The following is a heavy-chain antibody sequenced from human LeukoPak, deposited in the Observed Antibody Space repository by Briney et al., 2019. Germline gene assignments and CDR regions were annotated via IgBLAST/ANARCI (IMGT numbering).Heavy chain of an antibody. CDR1: GYSFTSYW. D-gene: IGHD2-15*01. V-gene: IGHV5-51*01. Sequence: GESLKISCKGSGYSFTSYWIGWERQMPGKGLEWMGIIYPGDSDTRYSPSFQGQVTISADKSISTAYLQWSSLKASDTAMYYCARPGYCSGGSCYSNFDYWGQGTLVTVSS. CDR3: ARPGYCSGGSCYSNFDY. CDR2: IYPGDSDT. J-gene: IGHJ4*02.